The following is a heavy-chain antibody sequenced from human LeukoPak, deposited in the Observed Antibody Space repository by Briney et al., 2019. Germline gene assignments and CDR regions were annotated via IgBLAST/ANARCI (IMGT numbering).Heavy chain of an antibody. V-gene: IGHV3-66*01. CDR3: AKDRRDSYFDY. CDR1: GFTVSSNY. Sequence: GGSLRLSCAASGFTVSSNYMSWVRQAPGKGLEWVSVIYSGNKTYYADSVKGRFIISRDNSKNTVYLQMNSLRAEDTAVYYCAKDRRDSYFDYWGQGTLVTVSS. D-gene: IGHD3-3*01. CDR2: IYSGNKT. J-gene: IGHJ4*02.